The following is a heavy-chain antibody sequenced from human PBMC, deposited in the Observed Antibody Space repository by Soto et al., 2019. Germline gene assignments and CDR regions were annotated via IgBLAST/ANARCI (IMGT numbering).Heavy chain of an antibody. Sequence: PSETLSLTCAVSGVSVSSGSYYWSWIRQPPGKGLEWIGYVHSSGSTNYNPSLKSRVTVSVDTSKNQFSLKLTSVTAADTAVYYCARERTDDYNFDYWGQGTLVTVSS. J-gene: IGHJ4*02. D-gene: IGHD4-4*01. CDR3: ARERTDDYNFDY. V-gene: IGHV4-61*01. CDR2: VHSSGST. CDR1: GVSVSSGSYY.